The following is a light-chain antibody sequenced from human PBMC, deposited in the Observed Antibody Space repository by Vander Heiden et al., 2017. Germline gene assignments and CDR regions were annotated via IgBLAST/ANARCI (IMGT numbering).Light chain of an antibody. CDR3: AAWDDSLNGPV. Sequence: QSVLTQPPSASGTPGQRVTIPCSGSSSNIGSNTVNWYQQLPGTAPKLLIYSYNQRPSGVPDRFSGSKSGTSASLAISGLQSEDEAGYYCAAWDDSLNGPVFGGGTKLTVL. CDR1: SSNIGSNT. CDR2: SYN. V-gene: IGLV1-44*01. J-gene: IGLJ3*02.